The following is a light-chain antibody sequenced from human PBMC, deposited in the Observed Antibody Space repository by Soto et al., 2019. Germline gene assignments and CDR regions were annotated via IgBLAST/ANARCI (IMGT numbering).Light chain of an antibody. Sequence: DIQMTQSPSSVSASVGDRVTITCRASQGISSWLAWCQQKPGKAPKLLIYAASSLQSGVPSRFSGSGSGTDFTLTISSLQPEDFATYYCQQANSFLLTFGGGTKVDIK. CDR1: QGISSW. CDR3: QQANSFLLT. J-gene: IGKJ4*01. V-gene: IGKV1-12*01. CDR2: AAS.